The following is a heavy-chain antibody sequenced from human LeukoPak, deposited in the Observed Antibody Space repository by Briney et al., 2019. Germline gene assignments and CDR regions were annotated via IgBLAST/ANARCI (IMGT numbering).Heavy chain of an antibody. CDR3: ARVGIVVVPAAIPHFDY. CDR1: GGSISSYY. Sequence: PSETLSLTCTVSGGSISSYYWSWIQQHPGKGLEWFEYIYYSGSTNYNPSLKSRVTISVDTSKNQFSLKLSSMTAADTAVYYCARVGIVVVPAAIPHFDYWGQGTLVTVSS. D-gene: IGHD2-2*01. V-gene: IGHV4-59*01. J-gene: IGHJ4*02. CDR2: IYYSGST.